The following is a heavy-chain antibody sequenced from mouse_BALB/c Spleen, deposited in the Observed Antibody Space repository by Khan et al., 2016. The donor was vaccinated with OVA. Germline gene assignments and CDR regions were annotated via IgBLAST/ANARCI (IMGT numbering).Heavy chain of an antibody. CDR3: ARKNGSDFDY. J-gene: IGHJ2*01. Sequence: EVQLQQSGPELVKPGASVKISCKASGYSFIGYFMNWVMQSHGKSLEWIGRINPHIGETFYNQKFKGKAILTVDESSSTVHMELRSLASEDSAVYYCARKNGSDFDYWGQGTTLTVSS. CDR2: INPHIGET. D-gene: IGHD1-1*01. CDR1: GYSFIGYF. V-gene: IGHV1-20*02.